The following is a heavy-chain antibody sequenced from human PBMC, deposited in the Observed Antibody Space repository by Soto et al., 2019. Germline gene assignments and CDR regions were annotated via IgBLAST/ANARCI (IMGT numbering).Heavy chain of an antibody. D-gene: IGHD6-13*01. CDR3: AKDAAARLYYYYGMDV. CDR2: ISGSGGST. Sequence: PGGSLRLSCAASGFTFSSYAMSWVRQAPWKGLEWVSAISGSGGSTYYADSVKGRFTISRDNSKNTLYLQMNSLRAEDTAVYYCAKDAAARLYYYYGMDVWGKGTTVTVSS. V-gene: IGHV3-23*01. J-gene: IGHJ6*04. CDR1: GFTFSSYA.